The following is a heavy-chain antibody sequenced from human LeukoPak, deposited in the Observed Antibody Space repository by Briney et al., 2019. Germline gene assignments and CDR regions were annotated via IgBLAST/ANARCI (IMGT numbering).Heavy chain of an antibody. Sequence: SVKVSCKASGGTFSSYTISWVRQAPGQGLEWMGRIIPILGIANYAQKFQGRVTITADKSTSTAYMELSSLRSEDTAVYYCARGYYPPDNWSYVYFDYWGQGTLVTVSS. V-gene: IGHV1-69*02. CDR3: ARGYYPPDNWSYVYFDY. D-gene: IGHD1-7*01. J-gene: IGHJ4*02. CDR2: IIPILGIA. CDR1: GGTFSSYT.